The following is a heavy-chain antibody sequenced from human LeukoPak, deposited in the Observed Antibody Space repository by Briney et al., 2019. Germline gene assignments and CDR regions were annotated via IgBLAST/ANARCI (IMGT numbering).Heavy chain of an antibody. CDR2: IFSGSST. V-gene: IGHV3-66*04. CDR1: GFTVSCNF. D-gene: IGHD5-18*01. J-gene: IGHJ6*02. CDR3: VRQGGYSYGLGYGMDV. Sequence: GSLRLSCAASGFTVSCNFLNWVRQAPGKGLEWVSVIFSGSSTYYADSVKGRFTISRDISKNTVYLQMDSLRADDTAVYYCVRQGGYSYGLGYGMDVWGQGTTVTVSS.